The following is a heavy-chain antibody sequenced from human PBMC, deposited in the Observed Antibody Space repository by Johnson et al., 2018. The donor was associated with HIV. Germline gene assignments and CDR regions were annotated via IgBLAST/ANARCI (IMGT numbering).Heavy chain of an antibody. V-gene: IGHV3-48*01. CDR2: ISSSGSTI. D-gene: IGHD3-22*01. CDR1: GFTFSNAW. J-gene: IGHJ3*02. CDR3: ARNYYDSSDAFDI. Sequence: VQLMESGGGLVKPGGSLTLSCAASGFTFSNAWMSWVRQAPGKGLEWVSYISSSGSTIYYADSVKGRFTISRDNSKNTLYLQMRSLRGEDTAVYYCARNYYDSSDAFDIWGQGTMVTVSS.